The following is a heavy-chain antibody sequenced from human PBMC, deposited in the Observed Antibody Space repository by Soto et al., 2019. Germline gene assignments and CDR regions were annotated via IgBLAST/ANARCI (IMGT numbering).Heavy chain of an antibody. CDR1: GFTFSSYA. CDR2: ISGSGGST. D-gene: IGHD6-13*01. V-gene: IGHV3-23*01. Sequence: GGSLRLSCAASGFTFSSYAMSWVRQAPGKGLEWVSAISGSGGSTYYADSVKGRFTISRDNSKNTLYLQMNSLRAEDTAVYYCAKALSSWYPHYYYGMDVWGQGTTVTVSS. J-gene: IGHJ6*02. CDR3: AKALSSWYPHYYYGMDV.